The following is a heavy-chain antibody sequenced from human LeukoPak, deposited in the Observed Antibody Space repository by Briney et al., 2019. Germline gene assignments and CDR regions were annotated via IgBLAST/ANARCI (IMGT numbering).Heavy chain of an antibody. Sequence: SETLSLTCAVYGGSFSGYYWSWIRQPPGKGLEWIGEINHRGSTNYNPSLKSRVTISVDTSKNQFSLKLSSVTAADTAVYYCASPRRPKRHYYGSGSYYNASRYYYHGMDVWGQGTTVTVSS. CDR1: GGSFSGYY. J-gene: IGHJ6*02. CDR3: ASPRRPKRHYYGSGSYYNASRYYYHGMDV. D-gene: IGHD3-10*01. V-gene: IGHV4-34*01. CDR2: INHRGST.